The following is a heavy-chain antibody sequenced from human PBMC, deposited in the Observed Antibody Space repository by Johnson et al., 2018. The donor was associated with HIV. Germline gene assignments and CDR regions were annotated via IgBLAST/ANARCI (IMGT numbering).Heavy chain of an antibody. CDR1: GFTFSDYY. J-gene: IGHJ3*02. CDR3: ARSSGYYGTDAFDI. D-gene: IGHD3-22*01. V-gene: IGHV3-11*04. Sequence: QVQLVESGGGLVQPGGSLRLSCAASGFTFSDYYMSWIRQAPGTGLEWVSYISSSGSTIYYADSVKGRFTISRDNSKNTLYLQMNSLRPEDTAVYYCARSSGYYGTDAFDIWGQGTMVTVSS. CDR2: ISSSGSTI.